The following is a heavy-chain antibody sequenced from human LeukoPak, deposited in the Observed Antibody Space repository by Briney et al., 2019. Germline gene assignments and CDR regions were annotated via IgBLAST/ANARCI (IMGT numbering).Heavy chain of an antibody. CDR1: GFTFSSYW. CDR2: INSDGSST. CDR3: ARNYGMDV. J-gene: IGHJ6*02. V-gene: IGHV3-74*01. Sequence: PGGSLRLSCAASGFTFSSYWMHWVRQAPGKGVVWVSRINSDGSSTSYADSVKGRFTISRDNAKNPLYLQMNSLRAEDTAVYYCARNYGMDVWGQGTTVTVSS.